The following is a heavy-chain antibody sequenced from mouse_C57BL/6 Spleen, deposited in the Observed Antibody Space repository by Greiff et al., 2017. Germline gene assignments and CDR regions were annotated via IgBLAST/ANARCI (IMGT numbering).Heavy chain of an antibody. J-gene: IGHJ1*03. Sequence: EVHLVESGGGLVKPGGSLKLSCAASGFTFSDYGMHWVRQAPEKGLEWVAYISSGSSTIYYADTVKGRFTISRDNAKNSLFLQMTMLRSEDTAMYYCARPAILYEYWYFEVWGTGTTVTVSS. CDR3: ARPAILYEYWYFEV. V-gene: IGHV5-17*01. CDR1: GFTFSDYG. CDR2: ISSGSSTI. D-gene: IGHD2-3*01.